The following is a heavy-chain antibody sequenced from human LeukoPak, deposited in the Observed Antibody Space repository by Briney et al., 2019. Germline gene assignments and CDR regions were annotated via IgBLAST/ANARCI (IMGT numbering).Heavy chain of an antibody. CDR2: INSDARST. Sequence: QPGGSLRLSCAASGFTFSNYWMHWVRQAPGKGLVWVSRINSDARSTSYADSVKGRFTISRDNAKNTLYLQMNSLRAEDTAVYYCARGADTGYSSDSWGQGTLVTVSS. D-gene: IGHD6-19*01. CDR3: ARGADTGYSSDS. CDR1: GFTFSNYW. V-gene: IGHV3-74*01. J-gene: IGHJ5*02.